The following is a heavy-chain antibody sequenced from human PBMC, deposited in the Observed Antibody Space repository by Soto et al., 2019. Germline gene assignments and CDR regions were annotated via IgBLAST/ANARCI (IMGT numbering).Heavy chain of an antibody. CDR3: ARGWGYDSNDYYYAY. CDR2: IIPIFGTA. D-gene: IGHD3-22*01. Sequence: QVQLVQSGAEVKKPGASVKVSCKVSGYTLTELSMHWVRQAPGKGLEWMGGIIPIFGTANHAQKFQGRVTIIADESTSTVYMELSSLRSEDTAMYYCARGWGYDSNDYYYAYWGQGTLVIVSS. V-gene: IGHV1-69*13. CDR1: GYTLTELS. J-gene: IGHJ4*02.